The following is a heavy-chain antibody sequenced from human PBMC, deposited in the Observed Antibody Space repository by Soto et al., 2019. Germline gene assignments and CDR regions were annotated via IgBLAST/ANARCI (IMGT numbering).Heavy chain of an antibody. CDR3: ARDPGYCSGGICYRYMDV. Sequence: EMQLVESGGGLVNPGGSLRLSCAASGLIVNNNYMNWVRQAPGKGLEWVSVIHSGNSASYADSVMGRFTISRHNSNNMVYLQMNSLSAEDTAVYYCARDPGYCSGGICYRYMDVWGKGTTVTVSS. CDR1: GLIVNNNY. V-gene: IGHV3-53*04. D-gene: IGHD2-15*01. CDR2: IHSGNSA. J-gene: IGHJ6*03.